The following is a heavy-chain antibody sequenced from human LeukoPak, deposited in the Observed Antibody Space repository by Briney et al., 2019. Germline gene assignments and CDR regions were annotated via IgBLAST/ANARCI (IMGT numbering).Heavy chain of an antibody. D-gene: IGHD1-20*01. CDR1: GYTFTSYD. CDR2: MNPNSGNT. J-gene: IGHJ4*02. V-gene: IGHV1-8*01. CDR3: ARGRGNWNDDYFDY. Sequence: ASVKVSCKASGYTFTSYDINWVRQATGQGLEWMGRMNPNSGNTGYAQKFQGRVTMTRNTSISTAYMELSSLRSEDTAVYYCARGRGNWNDDYFDYWGQGTLVTVSS.